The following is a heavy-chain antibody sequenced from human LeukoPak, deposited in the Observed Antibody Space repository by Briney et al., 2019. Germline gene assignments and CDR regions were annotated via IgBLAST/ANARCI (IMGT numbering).Heavy chain of an antibody. V-gene: IGHV4-39*01. CDR3: VSRRGDGDYRPDY. D-gene: IGHD4-17*01. CDR1: GGSITSSKYY. CDR2: IHYTGIT. Sequence: NPSETLSLTCTVSGGSITSSKYYWGWIRQPPGKRLEWIGSIHYTGITYYNPSLKTRVTISVDTSKNQFSLTLSSVTAADTSVYYCVSRRGDGDYRPDYWGQGTLVTVSS. J-gene: IGHJ4*02.